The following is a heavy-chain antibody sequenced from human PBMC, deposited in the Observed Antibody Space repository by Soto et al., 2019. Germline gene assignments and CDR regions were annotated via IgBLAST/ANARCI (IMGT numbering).Heavy chain of an antibody. Sequence: QVQLVQSAAEVKKPGASVKVSCKASGYTFINYYIHWVRQAPGHGLAWRAIINPTGGSTNYAQKFQGRLTVTMEMSTRKVYMELSSLTSEDTALYYCARHLAAGDVWGQGTLVTVSS. CDR3: ARHLAAGDV. CDR1: GYTFINYY. J-gene: IGHJ4*02. CDR2: INPTGGST. V-gene: IGHV1-46*01. D-gene: IGHD2-8*02.